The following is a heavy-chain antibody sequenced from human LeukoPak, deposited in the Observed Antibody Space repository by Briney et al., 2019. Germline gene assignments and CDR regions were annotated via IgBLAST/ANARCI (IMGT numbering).Heavy chain of an antibody. CDR2: IYPGDSDT. V-gene: IGHV5-51*01. J-gene: IGHJ4*02. Sequence: GESLKISCKGSGYSFTSYWIGWVRQLPGKGLEWMGIIYPGDSDTRYSPSFQGQVTISADKSISTAYLQWSSLKASDTAMYYCARGGIRPRYYYDSSGYPDWGQGTLVTVSS. CDR3: ARGGIRPRYYYDSSGYPD. D-gene: IGHD3-22*01. CDR1: GYSFTSYW.